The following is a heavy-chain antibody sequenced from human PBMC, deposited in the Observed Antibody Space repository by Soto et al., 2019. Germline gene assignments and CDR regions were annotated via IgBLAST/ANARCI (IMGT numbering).Heavy chain of an antibody. CDR1: GGSISSGGYY. J-gene: IGHJ3*02. Sequence: PSETLSLTCTVSGGSISSGGYYWSWIRQHPGKGLEWIGYIYYSGSTYYNPSLKSRVTISVDTSKNQFSLKLSSVTAADTAVYYCERGPRTAAFDIWGQGTMVTVSS. V-gene: IGHV4-31*03. CDR2: IYYSGST. CDR3: ERGPRTAAFDI.